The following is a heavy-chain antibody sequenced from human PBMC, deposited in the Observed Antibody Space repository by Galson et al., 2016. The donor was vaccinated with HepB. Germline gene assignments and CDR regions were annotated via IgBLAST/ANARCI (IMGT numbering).Heavy chain of an antibody. V-gene: IGHV3-74*03. CDR1: GFTFSSYW. D-gene: IGHD6-19*01. CDR3: AKDSPYSSGWSTY. J-gene: IGHJ4*02. Sequence: SLRLSCAASGFTFSSYWMHWVRQAPGKGLVWVSRINHDGSNTTYADSVKGRFTISRDNSKNTVYLQMNSLRAEDTALYYCAKDSPYSSGWSTYWGQGTLVTVSS. CDR2: INHDGSNT.